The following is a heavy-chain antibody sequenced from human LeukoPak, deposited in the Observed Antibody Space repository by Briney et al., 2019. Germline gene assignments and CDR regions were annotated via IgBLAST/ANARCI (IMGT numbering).Heavy chain of an antibody. CDR2: INHSGST. V-gene: IGHV4-34*01. D-gene: IGHD2-2*01. CDR3: ARGMAHCSSTSCYRSWFDP. CDR1: GGSFSGYY. Sequence: PSETLSLTCAVYGGSFSGYYWSWIRQPPGKGLEWIGEINHSGSTNYNPSLKSRVTLSVDTSKNQSPLKLSSVPAAETAVDYCARGMAHCSSTSCYRSWFDPWGQGTLVVASS. J-gene: IGHJ5*02.